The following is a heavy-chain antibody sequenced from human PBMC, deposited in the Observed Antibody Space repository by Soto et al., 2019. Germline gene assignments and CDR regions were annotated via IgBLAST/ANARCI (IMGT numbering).Heavy chain of an antibody. V-gene: IGHV1-69*02. CDR3: ARGPRAPPPHDYGMDV. CDR2: IIPILGIA. Sequence: GASVKVSCKASGGTFSSYTISWVRQAPGQGLEWMGRIIPILGIANYAQKFQGRVTITADNPKNTLYLQMNSLRAEDTAVYYCARGPRAPPPHDYGMDVWGQGTTVTVSS. CDR1: GGTFSSYT. J-gene: IGHJ6*02.